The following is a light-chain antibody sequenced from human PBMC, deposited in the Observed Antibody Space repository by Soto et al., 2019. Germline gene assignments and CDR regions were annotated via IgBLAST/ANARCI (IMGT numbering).Light chain of an antibody. CDR2: GAS. J-gene: IGKJ4*01. Sequence: EIVLTQSPGTLSLSPGERATLPCRASQSVSSSYLAWYQQKPGQAPRLLIYGASSRATGIPDRFSGSGSGTDFTLTISTLEPEDFAVYYCQQYGSSPLTFGGGTKVDIK. V-gene: IGKV3-20*01. CDR3: QQYGSSPLT. CDR1: QSVSSSY.